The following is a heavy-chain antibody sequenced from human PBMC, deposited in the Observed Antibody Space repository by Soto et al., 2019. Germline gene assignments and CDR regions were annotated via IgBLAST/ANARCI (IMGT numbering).Heavy chain of an antibody. D-gene: IGHD2-21*02. V-gene: IGHV1-46*03. J-gene: IGHJ4*02. CDR2: INPSGGHT. CDR1: GNTFSNYY. Sequence: QVQLVQSGAGVKKPGASVKVSCKASGNTFSNYYIHWVRQAPGQGLEWMGTINPSGGHTTYAQKFLGRVTMTRDTSTSTLYMELTSLRSEDTAVYYCARGGHVVVVTAAFDYWGQGTLVTVSS. CDR3: ARGGHVVVVTAAFDY.